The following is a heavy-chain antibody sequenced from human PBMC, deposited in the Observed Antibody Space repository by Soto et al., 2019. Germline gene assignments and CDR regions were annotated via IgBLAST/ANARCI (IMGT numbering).Heavy chain of an antibody. J-gene: IGHJ4*02. CDR3: ASGVGLTAFDS. Sequence: QLQLQESGPGLVKPSETLSLSCTVSGVSISTSGYYWGWIRQSPGKGLVWIGTVHYTGGTYHNPSLKKRVTVSVDTSKKQISLQLSSVTAADTSLYYCASGVGLTAFDSWGRGTLVTVSS. CDR2: VHYTGGT. CDR1: GVSISTSGYY. V-gene: IGHV4-39*01. D-gene: IGHD3-3*01.